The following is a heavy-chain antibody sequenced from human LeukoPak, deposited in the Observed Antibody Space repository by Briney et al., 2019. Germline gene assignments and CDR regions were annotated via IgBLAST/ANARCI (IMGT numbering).Heavy chain of an antibody. CDR1: GVTFSDYY. J-gene: IGHJ6*03. CDR3: ARILEGYHYYMDV. V-gene: IGHV3-11*04. CDR2: IGTGGSIT. Sequence: GGSLRLSCAASGVTFSDYYMSWIRQAPGKGLQWVSYIGTGGSITYYADSVKGRFTISRDNAKNSLYLQMNSLRVEDTAVYYCARILEGYHYYMDVWGKGTTFTVSS.